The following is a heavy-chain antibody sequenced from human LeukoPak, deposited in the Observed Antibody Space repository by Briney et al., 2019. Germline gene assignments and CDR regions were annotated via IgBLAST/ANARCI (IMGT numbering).Heavy chain of an antibody. CDR2: INHSGST. CDR3: ARVELDIVVVPAAIPSNYGMDV. Sequence: SETLSLTCAVYGGSFSGYYWSWIRQPPGKGLEWIGEINHSGSTNYNPSLKSRVTISVDTSKNQFSLKLSSVTAADTAVYYCARVELDIVVVPAAIPSNYGMDVWGQGTTVTVSS. J-gene: IGHJ6*02. V-gene: IGHV4-34*01. D-gene: IGHD2-2*02. CDR1: GGSFSGYY.